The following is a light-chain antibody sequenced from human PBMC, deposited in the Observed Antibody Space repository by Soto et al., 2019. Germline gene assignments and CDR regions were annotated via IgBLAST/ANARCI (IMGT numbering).Light chain of an antibody. J-gene: IGKJ3*01. CDR3: QQYYMYPFT. CDR1: QGISSY. V-gene: IGKV1-8*01. CDR2: AAS. Sequence: AIRMTQSPSSFSASTGDRVTITCRASQGISSYLAWYQQKPGKAPKLLLYAASTLQSGVPSRFSGSGSGTEFTLTISCLQSEDFATYYCQQYYMYPFTFGPGTKVDIK.